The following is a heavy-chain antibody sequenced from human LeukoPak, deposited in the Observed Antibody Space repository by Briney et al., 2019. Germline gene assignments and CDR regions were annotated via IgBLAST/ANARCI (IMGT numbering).Heavy chain of an antibody. CDR1: GYSFTTYW. CDR2: IYPGDSNT. Sequence: RESLKISCKGSGYSFTTYWIGWVRQMPGKGLEWMGSIYPGDSNTRYSPSFQGQVTISVDKSIDTAYLQWSSLKASDTAMYYCARVCCTSTSSFDPWGQGTLVTVSS. V-gene: IGHV5-51*01. CDR3: ARVCCTSTSSFDP. J-gene: IGHJ5*02. D-gene: IGHD2-2*01.